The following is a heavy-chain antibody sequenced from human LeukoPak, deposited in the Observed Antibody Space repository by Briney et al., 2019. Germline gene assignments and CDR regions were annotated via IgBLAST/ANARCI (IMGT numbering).Heavy chain of an antibody. CDR1: GFTFSSYA. V-gene: IGHV3-23*01. Sequence: QPGGSLRLSCAASGFTFSSYAMSWVRQAPAQELEGVSAINGSGGSTYYADSVKGRFTIARDNSKNTLYLRMNSLRAEDTAVYYCAKDPKYYVNSPHIWGQGKMVTVSS. J-gene: IGHJ3*02. CDR3: AKDPKYYVNSPHI. CDR2: INGSGGST. D-gene: IGHD2/OR15-2a*01.